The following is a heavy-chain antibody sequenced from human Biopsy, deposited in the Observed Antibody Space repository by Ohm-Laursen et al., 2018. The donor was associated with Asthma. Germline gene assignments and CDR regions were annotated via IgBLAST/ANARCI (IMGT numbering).Heavy chain of an antibody. D-gene: IGHD3-3*02. Sequence: LSLTCAASGFTFGDYWMSWVRQVPGKGLEWVANIKHDGSEKNHVDSLKGRFTISRDNAKNSLYLQMNSLSAEDTAVYYCARTFHFWSPYHAEHYQLWGQGTLVTVPS. V-gene: IGHV3-7*01. CDR1: GFTFGDYW. CDR2: IKHDGSEK. CDR3: ARTFHFWSPYHAEHYQL. J-gene: IGHJ1*01.